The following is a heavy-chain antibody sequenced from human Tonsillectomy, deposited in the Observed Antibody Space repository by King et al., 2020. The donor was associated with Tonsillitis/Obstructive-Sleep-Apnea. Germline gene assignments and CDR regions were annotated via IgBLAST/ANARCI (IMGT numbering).Heavy chain of an antibody. CDR1: GFTFSSYW. Sequence: VQLVESGGGLVQPGGSLRLSCAASGFTFSSYWMSWVRQAPGKGLEWVANIKQDGSEKYYVDSVKGRFTISRDNAKNSLYLQMNSLRAEDTAVYYCARFNVPAAALPYYYYYMDVGGKGTTVTVSS. D-gene: IGHD2-2*01. CDR3: ARFNVPAAALPYYYYYMDV. J-gene: IGHJ6*03. V-gene: IGHV3-7*01. CDR2: IKQDGSEK.